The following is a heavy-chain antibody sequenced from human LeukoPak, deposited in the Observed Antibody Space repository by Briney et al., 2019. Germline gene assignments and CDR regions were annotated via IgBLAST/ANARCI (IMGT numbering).Heavy chain of an antibody. V-gene: IGHV1-18*01. CDR1: GYTFTSYG. D-gene: IGHD1-14*01. Sequence: ASVKVSCKASGYTFTSYGISWVRQAPGQGLEWMGWISAYNGNTNYAQKLQGRVTMTTDTSTSTAYMEMSSLRSEDTAVYYCARGVKGPGGNVFDIWGQGTMVTVSS. J-gene: IGHJ3*02. CDR2: ISAYNGNT. CDR3: ARGVKGPGGNVFDI.